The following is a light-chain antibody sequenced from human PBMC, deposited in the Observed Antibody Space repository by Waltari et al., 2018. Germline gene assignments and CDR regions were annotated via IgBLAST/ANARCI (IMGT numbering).Light chain of an antibody. CDR3: QQYNNWLRT. CDR1: QSVRIN. J-gene: IGKJ1*01. V-gene: IGKV3-15*01. CDR2: GAS. Sequence: EIVMTQSPATLSVSPGERATLSCRASQSVRINLAWYQQKPGQAPRRLIYGASTRDTGIPAGFIGSGSGTEFTLTISSLQSEDFAVYYCQQYNNWLRTFGQGTKVEIK.